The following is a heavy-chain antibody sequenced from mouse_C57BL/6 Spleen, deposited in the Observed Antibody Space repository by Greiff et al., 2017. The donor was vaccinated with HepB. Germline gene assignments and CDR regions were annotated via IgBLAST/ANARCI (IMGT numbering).Heavy chain of an antibody. J-gene: IGHJ2*01. V-gene: IGHV1-69*01. D-gene: IGHD2-4*01. CDR1: GYTFTSYW. Sequence: QVQLQQPGAELVMPGASVKLSCKASGYTFTSYWMHWVKQRPGQGLEWIGEIDPSDSYTNYNQKFKGKSTLTVDKSSSTAYMQLSSLTSEDSAVYYCARYDDYDEGGFDYWGQGTTLTVSS. CDR3: ARYDDYDEGGFDY. CDR2: IDPSDSYT.